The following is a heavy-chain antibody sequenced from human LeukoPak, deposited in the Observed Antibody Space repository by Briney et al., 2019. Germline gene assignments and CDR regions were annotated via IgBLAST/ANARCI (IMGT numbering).Heavy chain of an antibody. V-gene: IGHV4-59*01. CDR1: GGSISNYY. CDR2: MYYSGIT. D-gene: IGHD3-22*01. CDR3: ARAGYDTSGFWYFDL. J-gene: IGHJ2*01. Sequence: PSETLSLTCSVSGGSISNYYWSWIRQPPGKGLEWIGSMYYSGITNYNPSLTSRATISQDTSKKQFSLKLSSVTAADRAVYYCARAGYDTSGFWYFDLWGRGTLVTVSS.